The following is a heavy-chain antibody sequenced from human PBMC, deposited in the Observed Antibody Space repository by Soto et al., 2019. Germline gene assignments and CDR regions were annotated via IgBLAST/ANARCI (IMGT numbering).Heavy chain of an antibody. CDR2: IIPIFGTA. D-gene: IGHD3-9*01. Sequence: QVQLVQSGAEVKKPGSSVKVSCKASGGTFSSYAISWVRQAPGQGLEWMGGIIPIFGTANYAQKFQGRVTITADESTSTAYMELSSLRSEDTAVYYCAKDETSIRYFDWLLYRYYGMDVWGQGTTVTVSS. CDR1: GGTFSSYA. J-gene: IGHJ6*02. CDR3: AKDETSIRYFDWLLYRYYGMDV. V-gene: IGHV1-69*01.